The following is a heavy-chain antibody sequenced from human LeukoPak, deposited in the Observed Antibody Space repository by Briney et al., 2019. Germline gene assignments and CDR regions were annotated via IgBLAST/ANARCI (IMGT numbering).Heavy chain of an antibody. CDR3: ANRGS. Sequence: PGGSLSLSCAASGFTVSSDFMSWVRQVPGKGLVWVSMMHVGNREYYADSVKGRFTLSRDDSKNTLHLQMNSLTTEDTAVYYCANRGSWGQGTLVTVSS. J-gene: IGHJ4*02. V-gene: IGHV3-66*02. CDR1: GFTVSSDF. CDR2: MHVGNRE.